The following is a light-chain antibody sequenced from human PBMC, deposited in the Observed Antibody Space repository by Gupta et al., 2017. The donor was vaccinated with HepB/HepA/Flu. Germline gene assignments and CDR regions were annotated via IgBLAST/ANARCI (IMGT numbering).Light chain of an antibody. J-gene: IGKJ1*01. CDR1: QSISDW. Sequence: DIQMTQSPSTLSASVGDRVTITCRASQSISDWLAWYQQKPGKAPNLLIYRASTLESRVPSRFSGSGSGTEFTLTIISLQPDAFATYYCQGVSCSSWTFGQGTKVEIK. V-gene: IGKV1-5*03. CDR2: RAS. CDR3: QGVSCSSWT.